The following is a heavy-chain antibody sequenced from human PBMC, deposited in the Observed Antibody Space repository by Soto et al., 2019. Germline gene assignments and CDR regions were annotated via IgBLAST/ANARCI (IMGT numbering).Heavy chain of an antibody. V-gene: IGHV2-5*01. CDR1: GFSLSTSGVG. Sequence: QITLKESGPTLVKPTQTLTLTCTFSGFSLSTSGVGVGWISQPPGASLEWLAVIYWNDDKYYSPSLKSRLTITKDTSKNQVVLTVTNMDPVDTATYCCAHSVVGSGLDYWGQGTLVTVSS. CDR2: IYWNDDK. D-gene: IGHD6-19*01. J-gene: IGHJ4*02. CDR3: AHSVVGSGLDY.